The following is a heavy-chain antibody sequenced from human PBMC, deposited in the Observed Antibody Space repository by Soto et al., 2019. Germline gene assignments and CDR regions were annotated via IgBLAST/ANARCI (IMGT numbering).Heavy chain of an antibody. Sequence: QITLKESGPTLVKPTQTLTLTCTFSGFSLTTDAVGVGWIRQPPGKALEWLALIYWDDDKLYSPALKSRLTITKDASRNQVVLTLTNMDPADTATYYCAHVYWVAAGIRYYFDYWGQGTLVTVSS. CDR2: IYWDDDK. J-gene: IGHJ4*02. D-gene: IGHD1-1*01. V-gene: IGHV2-5*02. CDR1: GFSLTTDAVG. CDR3: AHVYWVAAGIRYYFDY.